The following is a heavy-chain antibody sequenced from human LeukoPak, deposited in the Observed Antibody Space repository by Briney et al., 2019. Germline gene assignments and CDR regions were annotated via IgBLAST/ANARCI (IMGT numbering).Heavy chain of an antibody. Sequence: GGSLRLSCAASGFTFSSYAMSWVRQAPGKGLEWVSAISGSGGSTYYAYSVKGRFTISRDNSKNTLYLQMNSLRAEDTAVYYCAKDLRYDFWSGYYTKEDAFDIWGQGTMVTVSS. CDR1: GFTFSSYA. CDR3: AKDLRYDFWSGYYTKEDAFDI. J-gene: IGHJ3*02. V-gene: IGHV3-23*01. CDR2: ISGSGGST. D-gene: IGHD3-3*01.